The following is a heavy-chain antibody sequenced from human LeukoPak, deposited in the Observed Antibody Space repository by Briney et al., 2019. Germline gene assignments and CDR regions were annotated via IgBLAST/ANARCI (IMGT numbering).Heavy chain of an antibody. CDR2: IDPSDSYT. V-gene: IGHV5-10-1*01. D-gene: IGHD2-2*01. J-gene: IGHJ4*02. Sequence: GESLKISCKGSGYSFASYWITWVRQMPGKGLEWTGRIDPSDSYTNYSPSFQGHVTISADKSISTAYLQWSSLKASETAMYYCARRCSSSSCPFEYWGEGTLVSVSS. CDR3: ARRCSSSSCPFEY. CDR1: GYSFASYW.